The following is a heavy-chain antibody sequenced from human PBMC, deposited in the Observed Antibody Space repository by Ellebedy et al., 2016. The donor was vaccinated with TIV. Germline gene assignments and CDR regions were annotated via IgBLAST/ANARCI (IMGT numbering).Heavy chain of an antibody. CDR1: GFTFSSYA. J-gene: IGHJ4*02. Sequence: GGSLRLSCAASGFTFSSYAMSWVRQAPGKGLEWVSAISGSGGSTYYADSVKGRFTISRDNAKNSLYLQMNSLRAEDTALYYCAKDIGATGGPGSFDYWGQGTLVTVSS. CDR3: AKDIGATGGPGSFDY. V-gene: IGHV3-23*01. CDR2: ISGSGGST. D-gene: IGHD1-26*01.